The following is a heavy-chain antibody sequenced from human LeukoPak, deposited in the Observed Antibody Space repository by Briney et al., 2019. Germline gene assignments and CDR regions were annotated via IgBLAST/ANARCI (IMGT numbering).Heavy chain of an antibody. Sequence: GGSLRPSCAASRFTYSNNAMHSVRQAPGKGLEWVGVIRYDGSNKYYADSVKGRFTISRDNSKNTLYLQMNSLRGEDTAVYYCARDRGWLQYFDYWGQGTLVTVSS. CDR3: ARDRGWLQYFDY. CDR1: RFTYSNNA. V-gene: IGHV3-33*01. J-gene: IGHJ4*02. CDR2: IRYDGSNK. D-gene: IGHD5-24*01.